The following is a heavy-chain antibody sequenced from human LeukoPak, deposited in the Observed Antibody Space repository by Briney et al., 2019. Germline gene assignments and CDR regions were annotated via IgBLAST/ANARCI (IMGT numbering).Heavy chain of an antibody. CDR2: VYSSGST. CDR1: GGSINNYY. D-gene: IGHD1-20*01. J-gene: IGHJ6*02. V-gene: IGHV4-59*01. Sequence: SETLSLTCTVSGGSINNYYWSWIRQPPGKGLEWIGYVYSSGSTNYNPSLKSRVTISVDTSKNQFSLRLGSVTAADTAVYYCARHPTLSGRYYYGMDVWGQGTTVTVSS. CDR3: ARHPTLSGRYYYGMDV.